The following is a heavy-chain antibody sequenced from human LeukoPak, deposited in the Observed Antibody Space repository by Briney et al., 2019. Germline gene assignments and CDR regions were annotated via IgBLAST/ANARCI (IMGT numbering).Heavy chain of an antibody. CDR3: ARERGRATVYFDY. Sequence: GGSLRLSCAASGLTVRNNYMSWVRQAPGKGLEWVSVIYSGGTTYYADSVKGRFTISRDNSKNTLYLQMNSLRAEDTAVYYCARERGRATVYFDYWGQGTLVTVSS. CDR1: GLTVRNNY. D-gene: IGHD1-26*01. J-gene: IGHJ4*02. CDR2: IYSGGTT. V-gene: IGHV3-53*01.